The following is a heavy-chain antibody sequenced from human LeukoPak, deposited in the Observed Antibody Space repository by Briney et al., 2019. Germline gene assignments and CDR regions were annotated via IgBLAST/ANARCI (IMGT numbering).Heavy chain of an antibody. J-gene: IGHJ4*02. CDR2: ISSSSSYI. CDR3: ARGAAAED. D-gene: IGHD6-13*01. V-gene: IGHV3-21*01. CDR1: GFTFSSYS. Sequence: MSGGSLRLSCAASGFTFSSYSMTWVRQAPGKGLEWVSSISSSSSYIYYADSVKGRFTISRDNAKNSLYLQMNSLRAEDTAVHYCARGAAAEDWGQGTLVTVSS.